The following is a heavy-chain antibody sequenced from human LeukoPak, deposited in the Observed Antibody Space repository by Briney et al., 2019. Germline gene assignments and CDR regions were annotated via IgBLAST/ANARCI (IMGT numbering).Heavy chain of an antibody. CDR3: ARYGKGRWLTSTRPFWYFDL. J-gene: IGHJ2*01. D-gene: IGHD5-24*01. CDR1: GGSISSSSYY. V-gene: IGHV4-39*07. Sequence: SETLSLACTVSGGSISSSSYYWGWIRQPPGKGLEWIGEINHSGSTNYNPSLKSRVTISVDTSKNQFSLKLSSVTAADTAVYYCARYGKGRWLTSTRPFWYFDLWGRGTLVTVSS. CDR2: INHSGST.